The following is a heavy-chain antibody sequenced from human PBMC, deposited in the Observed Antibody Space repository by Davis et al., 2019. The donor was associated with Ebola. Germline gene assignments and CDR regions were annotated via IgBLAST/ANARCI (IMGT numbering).Heavy chain of an antibody. V-gene: IGHV1-69*06. D-gene: IGHD7-27*01. CDR2: IIPIFGTA. CDR1: GGTFSSYA. Sequence: AASVKVSCKASGGTFSSYAISWVRQAPGQGLEWMGGIIPIFGTANYAQKFQGRVTITADKSTSTAYMELSSLRSEDTAVYYCARAVANWGYQRGTVGMDVWGQGTTVTVSS. J-gene: IGHJ6*02. CDR3: ARAVANWGYQRGTVGMDV.